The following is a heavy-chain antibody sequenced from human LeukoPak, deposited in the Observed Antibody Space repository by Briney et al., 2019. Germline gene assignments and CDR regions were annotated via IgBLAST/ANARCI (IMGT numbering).Heavy chain of an antibody. V-gene: IGHV4-39*07. Sequence: PSETLSLTCTVSGGSISSSSYYWGWIRQPPGKGLEWIGSIYYSGSTYYNPSLKSRVTISVDTSKNQFSLKLSSVTAADTAVYYCARGVRDDSSVNNNWFDPWGQGTLVTVSS. CDR2: IYYSGST. CDR1: GGSISSSSYY. J-gene: IGHJ5*02. CDR3: ARGVRDDSSVNNNWFDP. D-gene: IGHD3-22*01.